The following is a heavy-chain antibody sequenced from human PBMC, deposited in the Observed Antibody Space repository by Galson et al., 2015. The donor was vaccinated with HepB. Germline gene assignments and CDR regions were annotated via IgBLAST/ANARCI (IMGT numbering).Heavy chain of an antibody. CDR3: ARDGDVVVVAYYCDY. CDR1: GFTFSSYW. CDR2: INSDGSST. Sequence: SLRLSCAASGFTFSSYWMHWVRQAPGKGLVWVSRINSDGSSTSYADSVKGRFTISRDNAKNTLYLQMNSLRAEDTAVYYCARDGDVVVVAYYCDYWGQGTLVTVSS. V-gene: IGHV3-74*01. J-gene: IGHJ4*02. D-gene: IGHD2-15*01.